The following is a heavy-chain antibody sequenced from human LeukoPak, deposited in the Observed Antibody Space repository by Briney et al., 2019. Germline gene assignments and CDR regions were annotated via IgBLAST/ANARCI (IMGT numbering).Heavy chain of an antibody. D-gene: IGHD1-26*01. CDR3: ASRTYRV. CDR1: GGSFSGYY. J-gene: IGHJ4*02. CDR2: INHSGST. V-gene: IGHV4-34*01. Sequence: SETLSLTCAVYGGSFSGYYWSWIRQPPGKGLEWIGEINHSGSTNYNPSLKSRVTVSVDTSKNQFSLKLRSVTAADTAVYYCASRTYRVWGQGTLVTVSS.